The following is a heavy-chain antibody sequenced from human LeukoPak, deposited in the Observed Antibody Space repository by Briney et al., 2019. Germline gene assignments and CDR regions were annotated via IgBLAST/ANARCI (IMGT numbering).Heavy chain of an antibody. Sequence: ASVKVSCKASGGTFSSYAISWVRQAPGQGLEWMGIINPSGGSTSYAQKFQGRVTMTRDTSTSTVYMELSSLRSEDTAVYYCARGGATYSYGDGMDVWGQGTTVTVSS. CDR3: ARGGATYSYGDGMDV. J-gene: IGHJ6*02. CDR2: INPSGGST. V-gene: IGHV1-46*01. CDR1: GGTFSSYA. D-gene: IGHD5-18*01.